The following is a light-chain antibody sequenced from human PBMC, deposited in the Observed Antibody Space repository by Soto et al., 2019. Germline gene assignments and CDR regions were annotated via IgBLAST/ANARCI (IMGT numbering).Light chain of an antibody. CDR1: KDIDNF. V-gene: IGKV1-33*01. CDR2: DAS. J-gene: IGKJ4*01. CDR3: QQDDHLIT. Sequence: DLHMTQSPSSLSASVGERVTITCQASKDIDNFLNWYQQKPGKAPKLLIYDASSLETGVPSSFSGSGSGTHFTFSISSLQPEEIATYYFQQDDHLITCGGGTKLEIK.